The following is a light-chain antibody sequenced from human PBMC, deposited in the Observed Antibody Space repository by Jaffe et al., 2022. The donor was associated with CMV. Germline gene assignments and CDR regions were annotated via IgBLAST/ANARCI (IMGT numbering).Light chain of an antibody. CDR1: QSVSNSF. CDR3: QQHGDSLYG. CDR2: GTS. Sequence: EIVLTQSPGTLSLSPGERATLSCRASQSVSNSFLAWYQQKPGQAPRLLIYGTSRRATGIPDRFSGSGSGTDFTLTISRLEPEDFAVYYCQQHGDSLYGFGRGTNLEIK. J-gene: IGKJ2*03. V-gene: IGKV3-20*01.